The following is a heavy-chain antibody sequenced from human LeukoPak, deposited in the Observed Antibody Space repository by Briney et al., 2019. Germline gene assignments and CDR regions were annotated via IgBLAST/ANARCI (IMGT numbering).Heavy chain of an antibody. J-gene: IGHJ4*02. CDR1: GYSISSGYY. Sequence: SETLSLTCTVSGYSISSGYYWGWIRQPPGKRLEWIGSIYHSGSTYYNPSLKSRVTISVDTSKNQFSLKLSSVTAADTAVYYCARDWEIGLKWLRKYYFDYWGQGTLVTVSS. CDR2: IYHSGST. V-gene: IGHV4-38-2*02. D-gene: IGHD5-12*01. CDR3: ARDWEIGLKWLRKYYFDY.